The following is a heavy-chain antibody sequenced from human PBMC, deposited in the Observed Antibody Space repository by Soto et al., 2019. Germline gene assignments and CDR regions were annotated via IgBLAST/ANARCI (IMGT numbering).Heavy chain of an antibody. CDR1: GFTYSSHG. J-gene: IGHJ3*02. Sequence: EAQLLETGGELIQPGGSLRLSCAASGFTYSSHGISWVRQAPGKGLEGIAGLSRGGGSTYYADSVKGRFSITRDNSKNTMDFRMNSLRVEDTALYYCARDARYSTDGFDIWGQGTMVTVSS. CDR2: LSRGGGST. D-gene: IGHD5-12*01. CDR3: ARDARYSTDGFDI. V-gene: IGHV3-23*01.